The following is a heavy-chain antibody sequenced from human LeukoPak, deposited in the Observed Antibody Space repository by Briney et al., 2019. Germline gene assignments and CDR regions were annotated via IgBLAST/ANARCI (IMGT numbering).Heavy chain of an antibody. J-gene: IGHJ4*02. CDR3: ASISSGFDY. D-gene: IGHD3-10*01. V-gene: IGHV4-39*01. Sequence: PSETLSLTCTVSGGSISSSSYYWGWIRQPPGKGLEWIGSIYYSGSTYYNPSLKSRVTISVDTSKNQFSLKLSSVTAADTAVYYCASISSGFDYWGQGTLVTVSS. CDR2: IYYSGST. CDR1: GGSISSSSYY.